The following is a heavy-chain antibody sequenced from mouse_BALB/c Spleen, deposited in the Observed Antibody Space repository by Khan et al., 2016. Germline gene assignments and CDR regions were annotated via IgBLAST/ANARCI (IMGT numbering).Heavy chain of an antibody. CDR1: GFDFSRYW. D-gene: IGHD1-1*01. CDR3: AKAGYYGYLAY. J-gene: IGHJ3*01. Sequence: EVKLLESGGGLVHPGGSLKLSCAASGFDFSRYWMSWVRQAPGKGLEWIGEINPDSYTINYTHSLKDKFIISRENAKKTLYLQMSKVKTEDTALYFCAKAGYYGYLAYWRQGTLVTVSA. CDR2: INPDSYTI. V-gene: IGHV4-1*02.